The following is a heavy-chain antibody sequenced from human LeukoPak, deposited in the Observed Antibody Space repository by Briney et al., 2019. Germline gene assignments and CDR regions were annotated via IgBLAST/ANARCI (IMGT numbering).Heavy chain of an antibody. CDR2: ISWNSGSI. Sequence: GGSLRLSCAASGFTFDDYAMHWVRQAPGKGLEWVSGISWNSGSIGYADSMKGRFTISRDNAKNSLYLQMNSLRAEDMALYYCAKAMGYDFWSGSLFDYWGQGTLVTVSS. CDR1: GFTFDDYA. J-gene: IGHJ4*02. CDR3: AKAMGYDFWSGSLFDY. D-gene: IGHD3-3*01. V-gene: IGHV3-9*03.